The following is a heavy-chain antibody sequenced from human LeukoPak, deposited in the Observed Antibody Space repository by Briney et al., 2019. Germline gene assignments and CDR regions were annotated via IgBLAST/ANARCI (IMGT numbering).Heavy chain of an antibody. CDR1: GFTFSSYW. V-gene: IGHV3-23*01. CDR3: AKDSTSSGWYYFDY. Sequence: GGSLRLSCAASGFTFSSYWMSWVRQAPGKGLEWVSAISGSGGSTYYADSVKGRFTISRDNSKNTLYLQMNSLRAEDTAVYYCAKDSTSSGWYYFDYWGQGTLVTVSS. J-gene: IGHJ4*02. CDR2: ISGSGGST. D-gene: IGHD6-19*01.